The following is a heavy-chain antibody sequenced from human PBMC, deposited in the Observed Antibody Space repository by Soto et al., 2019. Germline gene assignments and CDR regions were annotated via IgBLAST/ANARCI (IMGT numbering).Heavy chain of an antibody. Sequence: HPGGSLRLSCAASGFIFSNYAIGGVGQEAGRGVEWVSAITCSGGGTYYADSVKGRVTVSRDSSKTTVYLQMHSLRAEDTAIYFCAKWHTHAIIPSTVGGNYYYYDMDVWGQGTRVTVSS. CDR2: ITCSGGGT. V-gene: IGHV3-23*01. CDR1: GFIFSNYA. CDR3: AKWHTHAIIPSTVGGNYYYYDMDV. D-gene: IGHD1-26*01. J-gene: IGHJ6*02.